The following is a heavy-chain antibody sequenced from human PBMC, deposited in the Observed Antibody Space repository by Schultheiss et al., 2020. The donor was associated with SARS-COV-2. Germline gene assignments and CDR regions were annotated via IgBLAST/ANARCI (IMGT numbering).Heavy chain of an antibody. CDR3: ARAPATIFGVVKRVWFDP. D-gene: IGHD3-3*01. CDR1: ASSISGYY. CDR2: IYHSGSF. Sequence: GSLRLSCNVSASSISGYYWAWIRQPPGKGLEWIGSIYHSGSFYYNPSLKSRITISVDMSENQFSLKLTSVTAADTAVYYCARAPATIFGVVKRVWFDPWGQGTLVTVSS. V-gene: IGHV4-38-2*02. J-gene: IGHJ5*02.